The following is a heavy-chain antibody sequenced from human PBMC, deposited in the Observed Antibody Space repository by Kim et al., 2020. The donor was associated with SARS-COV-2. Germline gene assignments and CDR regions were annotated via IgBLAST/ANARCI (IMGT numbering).Heavy chain of an antibody. CDR1: GFTFSIYD. J-gene: IGHJ2*01. V-gene: IGHV3-13*04. Sequence: GGSLRLSCAASGFTFSIYDMHWVRQATGKGLEWVSAINTVGDTYYAGSVKGRFTISRENVKNSLYLQMNSLRAGDTAVYYCARSDVLGTSWYRFDLWGRGTLVTVSS. CDR3: ARSDVLGTSWYRFDL. CDR2: INTVGDT. D-gene: IGHD6-13*01.